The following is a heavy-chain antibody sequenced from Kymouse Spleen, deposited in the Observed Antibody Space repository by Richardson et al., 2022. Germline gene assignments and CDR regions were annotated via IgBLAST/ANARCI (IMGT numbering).Heavy chain of an antibody. CDR2: IYYSGST. CDR3: ARASVVVITTDAFDI. J-gene: IGHJ3*02. D-gene: IGHD3-22*01. V-gene: IGHV4-39*01. Sequence: QLQLQESGPGLVKPSETLSLTCTVSGGSISSSSYYWGWIRQPPGKGLEWIGSIYYSGSTYYNPSLKSRVTISVDTSKNQFSLKLSSVTAADTAVYYCARASVVVITTDAFDIWGQGTMVTVSS. CDR1: GGSISSSSYY.